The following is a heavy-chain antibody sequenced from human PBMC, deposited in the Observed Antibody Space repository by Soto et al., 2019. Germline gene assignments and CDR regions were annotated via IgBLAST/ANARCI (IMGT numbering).Heavy chain of an antibody. CDR2: IYPGDSDT. J-gene: IGHJ4*02. CDR1: GYSVSRYW. Sequence: GESLKSSGKGSGYSVSRYWFGSVRQMPGKGLEWMGIIYPGDSDTRYSPSFQGQVTISADKSISTAYLQWSSLKASDTAMYYCARLAVVSTTRYFDYWGQGTLVTVSS. CDR3: ARLAVVSTTRYFDY. D-gene: IGHD2-15*01. V-gene: IGHV5-51*01.